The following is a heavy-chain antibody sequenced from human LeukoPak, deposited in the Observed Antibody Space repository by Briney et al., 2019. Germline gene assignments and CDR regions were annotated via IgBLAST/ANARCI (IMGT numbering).Heavy chain of an antibody. CDR3: ARGYSSSWVFDY. J-gene: IGHJ4*02. CDR1: GFTFSSNY. Sequence: PGGSLRLSCAASGFTFSSNYMSWVRQAPGKGLEWVSVIYSGGSTYYADSVKGRFTISRDNSKNTLYLQMNSLRAEDTAVYYCARGYSSSWVFDYWGQGTLVTVSS. V-gene: IGHV3-53*01. CDR2: IYSGGST. D-gene: IGHD6-13*01.